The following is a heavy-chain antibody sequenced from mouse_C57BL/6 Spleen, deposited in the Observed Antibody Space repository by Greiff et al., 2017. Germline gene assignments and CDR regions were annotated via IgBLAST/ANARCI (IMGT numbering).Heavy chain of an antibody. D-gene: IGHD2-4*01. CDR3: APYDYDVFWFAY. J-gene: IGHJ3*01. CDR2: IYPGDGDT. V-gene: IGHV1-80*01. Sequence: VQLQESGAELVKPGASVKISCKASGYAFSSYWMNWVKQRPGKGLEWIGQIYPGDGDTNYNGKFKGKATLTADKSSSTAYMQLSSLTSEDSAVYFCAPYDYDVFWFAYWGQGTLVTVSA. CDR1: GYAFSSYW.